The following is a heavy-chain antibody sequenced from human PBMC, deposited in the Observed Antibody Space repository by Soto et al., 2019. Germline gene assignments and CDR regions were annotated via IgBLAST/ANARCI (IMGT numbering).Heavy chain of an antibody. Sequence: GASVKVSCKASGFTFTSSAMQWVRQARGQRLEWIGWIVVGSGNTNYAQKLQGRVTMTTDTSTSTAYMELRSLRSDDTAVYYCARVEMFWSGTQDFDYWGQGTLVTVSS. CDR2: IVVGSGNT. J-gene: IGHJ4*02. CDR1: GFTFTSSA. CDR3: ARVEMFWSGTQDFDY. D-gene: IGHD3-3*01. V-gene: IGHV1-58*02.